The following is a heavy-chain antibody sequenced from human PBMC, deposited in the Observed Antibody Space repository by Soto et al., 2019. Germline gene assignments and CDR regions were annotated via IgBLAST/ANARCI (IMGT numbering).Heavy chain of an antibody. Sequence: EVQLVESGGGLVQPGGSLRLSCAVSGFTFSSFCMHWVRQAPGEGLVWVSRINTDGSSTSYADSVKDRFTISRDNAKKTLYLQVNSLRVEDTAMYYCAKRGVDTFGLSYWGQGSLVTVSS. D-gene: IGHD3-10*01. CDR1: GFTFSSFC. CDR3: AKRGVDTFGLSY. V-gene: IGHV3-74*01. J-gene: IGHJ4*02. CDR2: INTDGSST.